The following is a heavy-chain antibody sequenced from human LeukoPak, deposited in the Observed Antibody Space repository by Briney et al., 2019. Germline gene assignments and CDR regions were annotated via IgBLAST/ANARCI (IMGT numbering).Heavy chain of an antibody. CDR2: IKQDGSEK. V-gene: IGHV3-7*01. Sequence: SGGSLRLSCAASGFTFSSYWMSWVRQAPGKGLEWVANIKQDGSEKYYVDSVKGRFTISRDNAKNSLYPQMNSLRAEDTAVYYCARQYGPRHFDYWGQGTLVTVSS. J-gene: IGHJ4*02. CDR1: GFTFSSYW. D-gene: IGHD4-17*01. CDR3: ARQYGPRHFDY.